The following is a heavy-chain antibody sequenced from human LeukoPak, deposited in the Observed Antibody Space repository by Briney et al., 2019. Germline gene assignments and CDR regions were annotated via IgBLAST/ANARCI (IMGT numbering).Heavy chain of an antibody. V-gene: IGHV3-74*01. CDR1: GFTFSSYW. D-gene: IGHD3-16*01. CDR2: INSDGSST. J-gene: IGHJ4*02. CDR3: TRVSYADGGYFDY. Sequence: GGSLRLSCAAPGFTFSSYWMHWVRQAPGKGLVWVSRINSDGSSTSYADSVKGRFTISRDNAKNTLYLQMNSLTAEDTAVYYCTRVSYADGGYFDYWGQGTLVTVSS.